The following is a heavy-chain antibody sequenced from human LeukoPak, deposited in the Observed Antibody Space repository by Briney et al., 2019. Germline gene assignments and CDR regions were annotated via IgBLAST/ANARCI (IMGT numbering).Heavy chain of an antibody. CDR3: ANVQVSGFLNSFDP. CDR1: GFTLSTYA. Sequence: PGGSLRLSCGVSGFTLSTYAMTWVRQAPGKGLEWVSAISATGGSPYYADSVKGRFTISRDNSKNTLYLQMNSLRAEDTAVRYCANVQVSGFLNSFDPWGQGTLVTVSS. D-gene: IGHD1-1*01. V-gene: IGHV3-23*01. CDR2: ISATGGSP. J-gene: IGHJ5*02.